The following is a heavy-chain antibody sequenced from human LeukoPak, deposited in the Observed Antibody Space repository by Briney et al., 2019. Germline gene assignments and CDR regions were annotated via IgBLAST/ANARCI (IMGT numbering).Heavy chain of an antibody. J-gene: IGHJ3*02. CDR1: GGSISSYY. Sequence: PSETLSLTCTVSGGSISSYYWSWIRQPPGKGLEWIGYIYYSGSTNYNPPLKSRVTISVDTSKNQFSLKLSSVTAADTAVYYCARGLLDGYTHPAAFDIWGQGTMVTVSS. CDR3: ARGLLDGYTHPAAFDI. D-gene: IGHD5-24*01. V-gene: IGHV4-59*01. CDR2: IYYSGST.